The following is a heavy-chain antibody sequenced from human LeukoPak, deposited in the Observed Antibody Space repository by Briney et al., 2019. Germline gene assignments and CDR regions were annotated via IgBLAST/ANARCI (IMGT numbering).Heavy chain of an antibody. D-gene: IGHD5-12*01. CDR1: GDSITRYF. J-gene: IGHJ4*02. V-gene: IGHV4-59*01. CDR2: ISSGGST. Sequence: SETLSLTCTVSGDSITRYFWNWLRQPPGKALEWIGYISSGGSTNYNPSLESRVTISLDTSQNQFSLKLTSATAAHTAVYCCTRGDDYKSTLFDYWGQGTLVTVSS. CDR3: TRGDDYKSTLFDY.